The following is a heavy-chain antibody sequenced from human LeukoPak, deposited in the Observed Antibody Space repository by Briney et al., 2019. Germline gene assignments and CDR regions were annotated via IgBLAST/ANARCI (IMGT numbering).Heavy chain of an antibody. CDR3: AKVLRWTNFDY. Sequence: GGSLRLSCAASGFTFSSYGMGWVRQAPAKGLEWVSAISGSGDSTYYADSVKGRFTISRDNSKNTVYLQMNSLRAEDTAVYYCAKVLRWTNFDYWGQGTLVTVSS. D-gene: IGHD4-23*01. V-gene: IGHV3-23*01. J-gene: IGHJ4*02. CDR1: GFTFSSYG. CDR2: ISGSGDST.